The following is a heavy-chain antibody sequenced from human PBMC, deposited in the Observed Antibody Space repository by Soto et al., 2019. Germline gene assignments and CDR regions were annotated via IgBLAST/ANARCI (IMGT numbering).Heavy chain of an antibody. CDR2: IYYSGST. CDR1: GGSISTYD. V-gene: IGHV4-59*08. J-gene: IGHJ4*02. CDR3: ARLQRGHAASVH. Sequence: SETLSLTCTVSGGSISTYDWNWIRQPPGKGLEWIGYIYYSGSTNHNPSLNSRVTMSVDTSKNQFSLNLSSVTAADTAVYYCARLQRGHAASVHWGQGILVTVSS. D-gene: IGHD6-13*01.